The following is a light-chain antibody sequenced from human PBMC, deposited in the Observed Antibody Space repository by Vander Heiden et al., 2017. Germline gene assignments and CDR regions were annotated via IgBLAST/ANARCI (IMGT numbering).Light chain of an antibody. J-gene: IGKJ4*01. Sequence: DIVLTQSPATLSLSPGERATLSCRASQSVSSYLAWYQQKPGQAPRLLIYDASSRASGIPARFSGSGSGTDFTLTISSLEPEDFAIYYCQQRGNWPRTFGGGTKVEIK. CDR2: DAS. CDR1: QSVSSY. V-gene: IGKV3-11*01. CDR3: QQRGNWPRT.